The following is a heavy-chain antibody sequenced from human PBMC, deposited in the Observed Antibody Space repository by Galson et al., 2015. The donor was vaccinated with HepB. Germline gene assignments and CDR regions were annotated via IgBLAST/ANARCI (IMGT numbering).Heavy chain of an antibody. CDR2: ISGSGGST. D-gene: IGHD2-2*01. V-gene: IGHV3-23*01. CDR3: AKDDGIVVVPAAIPGLGAFDI. Sequence: SLRLSCAASGLTFSSYAMSWVRQAPGKGLEWVSAISGSGGSTYYADSVKGRFTISRDNSKNTLYLQMNSLRAEDTAVYYCAKDDGIVVVPAAIPGLGAFDIWGQGTMVTVSS. CDR1: GLTFSSYA. J-gene: IGHJ3*02.